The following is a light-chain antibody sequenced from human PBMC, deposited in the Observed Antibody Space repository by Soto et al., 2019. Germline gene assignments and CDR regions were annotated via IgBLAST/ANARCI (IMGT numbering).Light chain of an antibody. V-gene: IGKV3-15*01. CDR1: QSIYDK. CDR2: GAS. Sequence: EIVMTQSPATLSVSPGERVSLSCRASQSIYDKLAWYQQKPGQAPRLLIYGASTRATGIPARFSGSGSGTEFTLTISSLQSEDFAVYYCQQYNNWPPMTFGQGTKVDIK. CDR3: QQYNNWPPMT. J-gene: IGKJ1*01.